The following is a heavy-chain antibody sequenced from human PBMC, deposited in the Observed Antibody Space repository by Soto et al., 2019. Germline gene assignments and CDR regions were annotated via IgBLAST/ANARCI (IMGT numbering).Heavy chain of an antibody. D-gene: IGHD6-13*01. J-gene: IGHJ4*02. Sequence: QLQLQESGPGLVKPSETLSLTCTVSGGSISSSSYYWGWIRQPPGKGLEWIGSIYYSGSTYYNPSLKSRVTISVDTSKNQFSLKLSSVTAADTVVYYCARLYSSSWYGDYWGQGTLVTVSS. CDR1: GGSISSSSYY. CDR2: IYYSGST. CDR3: ARLYSSSWYGDY. V-gene: IGHV4-39*01.